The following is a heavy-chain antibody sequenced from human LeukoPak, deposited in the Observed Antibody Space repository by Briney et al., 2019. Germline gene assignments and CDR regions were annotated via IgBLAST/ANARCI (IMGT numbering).Heavy chain of an antibody. J-gene: IGHJ6*03. Sequence: TSETLSLTCTVSGGSISSSSYYWGWIRQPPGKGLEWIGSIYYSGSTYYNPSLKSRVTISVDTSKNQFSLKLSSVTAADTAVYYCARVRRHLYDYGDDYYYYMDVWGKGTTVTVSS. CDR1: GGSISSSSYY. V-gene: IGHV4-39*07. CDR3: ARVRRHLYDYGDDYYYYMDV. D-gene: IGHD4-17*01. CDR2: IYYSGST.